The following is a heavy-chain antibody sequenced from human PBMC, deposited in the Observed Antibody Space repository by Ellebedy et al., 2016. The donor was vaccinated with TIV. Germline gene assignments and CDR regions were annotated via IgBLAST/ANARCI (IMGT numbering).Heavy chain of an antibody. D-gene: IGHD2-2*01. CDR3: ARVNTYCSSTSCYYDW. V-gene: IGHV3-21*01. J-gene: IGHJ4*02. CDR1: GFTFSSHS. Sequence: GGSLRLXXAASGFTFSSHSMAWVRQAPGKGLEWVSSISSTSVWRHYADSMKGRFTISRDNAKNSLYLQMDSLRVEDTAVFYCARVNTYCSSTSCYYDWWGQGTLVTVSP. CDR2: ISSTSVWR.